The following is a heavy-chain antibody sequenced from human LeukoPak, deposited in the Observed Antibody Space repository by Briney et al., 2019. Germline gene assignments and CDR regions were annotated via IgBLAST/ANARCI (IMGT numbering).Heavy chain of an antibody. CDR1: GGSISSYY. V-gene: IGHV4-59*12. D-gene: IGHD6-13*01. CDR2: IYYSGST. Sequence: SETLSLTCTVSGGSISSYYWSWIRQPPGKGLEWIGYIYYSGSTNYNPSLKSRVTISVDTSKNQFSLKLSSVTAADTAVYYCARDVAAAGAHYYYYYMDVWGKGTTVTVSS. J-gene: IGHJ6*03. CDR3: ARDVAAAGAHYYYYYMDV.